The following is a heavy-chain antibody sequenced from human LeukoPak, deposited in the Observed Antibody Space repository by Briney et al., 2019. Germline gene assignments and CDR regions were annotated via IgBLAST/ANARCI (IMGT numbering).Heavy chain of an antibody. CDR1: GFTFSSYS. D-gene: IGHD2-21*01. CDR2: ISSSSSYI. V-gene: IGHV3-21*01. CDR3: ARDVVVIAIDSPHNWFDP. J-gene: IGHJ5*02. Sequence: PGGSLRLSCAASGFTFSSYSMNWVRQAPGKGLEWVSSISSSSSYIYYADSVKGRFTISRDNAKNSLYLQMNSLRAEDTAVYYCARDVVVIAIDSPHNWFDPWGQGTLVTVSS.